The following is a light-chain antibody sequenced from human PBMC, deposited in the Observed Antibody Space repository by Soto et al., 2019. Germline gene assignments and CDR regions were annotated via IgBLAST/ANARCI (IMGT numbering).Light chain of an antibody. Sequence: DIEMTQSQNSLFASVRDRVTITCQATQDINIYLNWYQQKPGKAPNLLIYDASNLEIGVPSRFSGSGSGTHFTFTISSLQTEDIGTYYCQQYDILPITFGRGTRLEIK. CDR2: DAS. J-gene: IGKJ5*01. CDR3: QQYDILPIT. CDR1: QDINIY. V-gene: IGKV1-33*01.